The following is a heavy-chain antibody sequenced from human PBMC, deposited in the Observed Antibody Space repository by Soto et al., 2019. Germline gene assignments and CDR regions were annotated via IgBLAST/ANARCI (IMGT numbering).Heavy chain of an antibody. Sequence: SETLSLTCTVSGAPITDGDYYWTWIRQPPGKGLEWIGYIYYRGSTYYNPSLKSPISISIDTPKNQFSLKLTSVTAPDTAVYYCARAAPCGGGDCNSPIDGSDIWGQGTMVTVSS. J-gene: IGHJ3*02. CDR2: IYYRGST. V-gene: IGHV4-30-4*01. CDR3: ARAAPCGGGDCNSPIDGSDI. CDR1: GAPITDGDYY. D-gene: IGHD2-21*02.